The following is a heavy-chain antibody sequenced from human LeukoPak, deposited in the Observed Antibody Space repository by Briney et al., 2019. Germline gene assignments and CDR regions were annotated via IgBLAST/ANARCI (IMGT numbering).Heavy chain of an antibody. J-gene: IGHJ4*02. V-gene: IGHV4-34*01. CDR2: INHSGST. CDR3: ARARRGYSYGFDY. Sequence: SETLSLTCAVYGGSFSGYYWSWIRQPPGKGLEWIGEINHSGSTNYNPSLKSRVTISVDTSKNQFSLKLSSVTAADTAVYYCARARRGYSYGFDYWGQGTLVTVPS. CDR1: GGSFSGYY. D-gene: IGHD5-18*01.